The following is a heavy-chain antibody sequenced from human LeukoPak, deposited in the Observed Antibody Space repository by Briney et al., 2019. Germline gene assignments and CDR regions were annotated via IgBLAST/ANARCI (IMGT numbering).Heavy chain of an antibody. J-gene: IGHJ5*02. Sequence: SETLSLTCAVYGGSFSGYYWSWIRQPPGKGLEWIGEINHSGSTNYNPSLKSRVTISVDTSKNQFSLKLSSVTAADTAVYYCARYVDILTGVWFDPWGQGTLVTVSS. CDR2: INHSGST. CDR3: ARYVDILTGVWFDP. D-gene: IGHD3-9*01. CDR1: GGSFSGYY. V-gene: IGHV4-34*01.